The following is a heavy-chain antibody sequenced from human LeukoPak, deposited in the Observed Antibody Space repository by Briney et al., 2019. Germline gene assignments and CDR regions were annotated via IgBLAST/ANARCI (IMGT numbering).Heavy chain of an antibody. J-gene: IGHJ4*02. D-gene: IGHD1-1*01. Sequence: ASVKVSCKASGYTFTGYYMHWVRQAPGQGLEWMGWINPNSGGTNYAQKFQGWVTMTRDTSISTAYMELSRLRSDDTAVYYCARAGQSVQLERPPYFDYWGQGTLVTVSS. CDR3: ARAGQSVQLERPPYFDY. V-gene: IGHV1-2*04. CDR1: GYTFTGYY. CDR2: INPNSGGT.